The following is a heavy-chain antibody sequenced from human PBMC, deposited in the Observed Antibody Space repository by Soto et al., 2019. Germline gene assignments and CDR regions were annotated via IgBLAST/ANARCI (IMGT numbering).Heavy chain of an antibody. CDR2: IYYSGST. CDR3: ARDYAISPGARRRFDY. J-gene: IGHJ4*02. Sequence: QVQLQESGPGLVKPSQTLSLTCTVSGGSISSGDYYWSWIRQPPGKGLERIGYIYYSGSTYYNPSLNSRVTRPVDTSKNQFSLKLSSVTAADTAVYYCARDYAISPGARRRFDYWGQGTLVTVS. D-gene: IGHD1-1*01. CDR1: GGSISSGDYY. V-gene: IGHV4-30-4*01.